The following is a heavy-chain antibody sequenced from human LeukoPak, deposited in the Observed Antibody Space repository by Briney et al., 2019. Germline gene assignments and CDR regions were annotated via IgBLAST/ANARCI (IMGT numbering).Heavy chain of an antibody. D-gene: IGHD3-9*01. CDR2: ISYDGSNK. J-gene: IGHJ4*02. CDR3: AKAPSQWHDILSGYNGY. CDR1: GFTFSSYA. Sequence: VQPGRSLRLSCAASGFTFSSYAMHWVRQAPGKGLEWVAVISYDGSNKYYADSVKGRFTISRDNSKNTLYLQMNSLRAEDTAVYYCAKAPSQWHDILSGYNGYWGQGTLVTVSS. V-gene: IGHV3-30*04.